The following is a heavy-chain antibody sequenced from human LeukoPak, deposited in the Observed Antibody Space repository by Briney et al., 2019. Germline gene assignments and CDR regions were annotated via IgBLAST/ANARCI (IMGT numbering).Heavy chain of an antibody. J-gene: IGHJ4*02. D-gene: IGHD6-19*01. CDR3: ARASSGSHGDY. Sequence: GGSLRLSCAASGFTFSTYWMHWVRQAPGKGLAWVSRINTDGTSTDYADSVKGRFTISRDNAKNTLSLQMNSLRAEDTAVYYCARASSGSHGDYWGQGTLVTVSS. CDR1: GFTFSTYW. V-gene: IGHV3-74*01. CDR2: INTDGTST.